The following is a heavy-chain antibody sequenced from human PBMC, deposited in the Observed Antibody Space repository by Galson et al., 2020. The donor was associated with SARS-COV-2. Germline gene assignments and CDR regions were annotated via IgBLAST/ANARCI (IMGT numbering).Heavy chain of an antibody. CDR2: IYYTGST. D-gene: IGHD5-18*01. V-gene: IGHV4-39*07. J-gene: IGHJ5*02. CDR1: GGSISSSNYY. CDR3: ASRTRGYSYASGGDP. Sequence: SETLSLTCIVSGGSISSSNYYWGWIRQPPGKGLEWIGSIYYTGSTFYNPSLTSRVTISVDTSKNQFSLKLSSVTAADTAVYYCASRTRGYSYASGGDPWGQGTLVTVSS.